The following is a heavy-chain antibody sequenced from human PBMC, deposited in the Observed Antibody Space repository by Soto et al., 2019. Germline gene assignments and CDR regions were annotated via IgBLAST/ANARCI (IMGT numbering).Heavy chain of an antibody. D-gene: IGHD2-15*01. CDR2: IDPSDSYT. J-gene: IGHJ6*02. CDR1: GYSFTSYW. Sequence: GESLEISCKGSGYSFTSYWISWVRQMPGKGLEWMGRIDPSDSYTNYSPSFQGHVTISADKSISTAYLQWSSLKASDTAMYYCAIPGSWYGGRSYYGMDVWGQGTTVTVSS. CDR3: AIPGSWYGGRSYYGMDV. V-gene: IGHV5-10-1*01.